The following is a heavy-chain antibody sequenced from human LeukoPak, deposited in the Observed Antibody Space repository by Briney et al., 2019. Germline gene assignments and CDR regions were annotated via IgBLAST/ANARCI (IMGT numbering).Heavy chain of an antibody. D-gene: IGHD1-26*01. CDR1: GFTFSDYS. Sequence: GGSLRLSCAASGFTFSDYSMNWVRQAPGKGLEWVSSISSRSAYIHYTDSVKGRFNISRDNAENSLYLQMNNLRADDTAVYYCARDRSGSYPYYFDYWGQGTLVTVSS. J-gene: IGHJ4*02. V-gene: IGHV3-21*01. CDR3: ARDRSGSYPYYFDY. CDR2: ISSRSAYI.